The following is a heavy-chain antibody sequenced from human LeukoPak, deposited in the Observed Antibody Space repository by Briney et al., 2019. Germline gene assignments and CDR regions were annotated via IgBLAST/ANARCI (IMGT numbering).Heavy chain of an antibody. D-gene: IGHD5-18*01. CDR2: IRSDGINK. CDR1: GFTFSTYG. Sequence: GGSLRLSCAASGFTFSTYGMHWVRQAPGKGLEWVAFIRSDGINKYYADSVKGRFTISRDNAKNSLYLQMNSLRAEDTAVYYCARSGRGYSYGLDYWGQGTLVTVSS. J-gene: IGHJ4*02. CDR3: ARSGRGYSYGLDY. V-gene: IGHV3-30*02.